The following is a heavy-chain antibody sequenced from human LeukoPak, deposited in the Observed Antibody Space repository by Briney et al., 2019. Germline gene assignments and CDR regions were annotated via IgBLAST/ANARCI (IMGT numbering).Heavy chain of an antibody. CDR1: GFTVIINY. J-gene: IGHJ3*02. V-gene: IGHV3-21*01. CDR3: ARESDLNANFDAFDI. D-gene: IGHD4/OR15-4a*01. Sequence: GGSLRLSCAASGFTVIINYMSWVRQAPGKGLEWVSYISTNSWYVYYGDSVQGRFTISRDNADNSLFLQMNSLRAEDTAVYYCARESDLNANFDAFDIWGQGTVVTVSS. CDR2: ISTNSWYV.